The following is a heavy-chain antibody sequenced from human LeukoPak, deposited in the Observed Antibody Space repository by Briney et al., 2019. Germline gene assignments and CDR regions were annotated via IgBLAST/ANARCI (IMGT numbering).Heavy chain of an antibody. CDR2: IYYSGTT. CDR3: ARHLRSFPDY. J-gene: IGHJ4*02. Sequence: SETLSLTCTFSGGSIRSYYWSWIRQPPGKGLEWLGYIYYSGTTNYNPSLKSRLTMSLDTSKKHLSLRLTSVSAADTAVYYCARHLRSFPDYWGQGTLVTVSS. D-gene: IGHD3-3*02. V-gene: IGHV4-59*08. CDR1: GGSIRSYY.